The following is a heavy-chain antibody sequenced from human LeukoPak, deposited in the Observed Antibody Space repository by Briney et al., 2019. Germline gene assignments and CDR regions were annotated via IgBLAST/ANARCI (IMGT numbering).Heavy chain of an antibody. CDR1: GITFSSYE. D-gene: IGHD4-17*01. V-gene: IGHV3-48*03. CDR2: ISSSGRTK. CDR3: AKGSVDYGGLYYYYYMDV. J-gene: IGHJ6*03. Sequence: GGSLRLSCAASGITFSSYEMNWVRQAPGKGLEWVSYISSSGRTKYYADSVKGRFTISRDNSKNTLYLQMNSLRAEDTAVYYCAKGSVDYGGLYYYYYMDVWGKGTTVTISS.